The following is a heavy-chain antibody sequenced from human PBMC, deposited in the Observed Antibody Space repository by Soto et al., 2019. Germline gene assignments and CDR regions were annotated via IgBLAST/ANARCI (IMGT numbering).Heavy chain of an antibody. V-gene: IGHV1-69*02. Sequence: SVKVSCKASGGTFSSYTIGLVRQAPGQGLEWMGRIIPILGIANYAQKFQGRVTITADKSTSTAYMELSSLRSEDTAVYYCARVLVAGTPYYFDYRGQGTLVTVSS. CDR2: IIPILGIA. CDR3: ARVLVAGTPYYFDY. CDR1: GGTFSSYT. J-gene: IGHJ4*02. D-gene: IGHD6-19*01.